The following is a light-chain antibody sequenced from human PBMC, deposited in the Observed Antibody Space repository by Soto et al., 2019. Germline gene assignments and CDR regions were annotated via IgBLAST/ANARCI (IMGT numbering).Light chain of an antibody. J-gene: IGKJ4*01. Sequence: DIPMTQSPSSLSASVGDRVTITCRASQSISTYLNWYQQKPGKAPKLLIYGASSLQSGVPSRFSGSGSGTDFTLTISSLQPEDFATYYCQQSYSTLFTFGGGTKVEI. V-gene: IGKV1-39*01. CDR1: QSISTY. CDR3: QQSYSTLFT. CDR2: GAS.